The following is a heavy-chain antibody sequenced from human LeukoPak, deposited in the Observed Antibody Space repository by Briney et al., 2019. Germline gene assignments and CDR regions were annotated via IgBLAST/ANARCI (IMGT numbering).Heavy chain of an antibody. Sequence: GGSLRLSCAASGFTLSQHWMYWVRHAPGKGVVWVSRIGSDGITTNYAECVEGRFTISRDNAKNTMYLQRNSERAEDTAVYYCARGGYCSSTSCNIWPMGYWGQGTLVTVSS. CDR1: GFTLSQHW. J-gene: IGHJ4*02. V-gene: IGHV3-74*01. D-gene: IGHD2-2*02. CDR3: ARGGYCSSTSCNIWPMGY. CDR2: IGSDGITT.